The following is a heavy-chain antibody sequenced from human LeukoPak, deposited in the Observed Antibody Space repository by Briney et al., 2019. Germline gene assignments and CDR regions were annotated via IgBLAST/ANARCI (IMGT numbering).Heavy chain of an antibody. CDR2: ISAYNGNT. V-gene: IGHV1-18*01. CDR1: GYTFTSYG. D-gene: IGHD2-15*01. CDR3: ARERAEGYCSGGSCYSPYYYMDV. J-gene: IGHJ6*03. Sequence: ASVRVSCKASGYTFTSYGISWVRQAPGQGLEWMGWISAYNGNTNYAQKVQGRITMTTDTSTSTAYMELRSLRSDDTAVYYCARERAEGYCSGGSCYSPYYYMDVWSKGTTVTISS.